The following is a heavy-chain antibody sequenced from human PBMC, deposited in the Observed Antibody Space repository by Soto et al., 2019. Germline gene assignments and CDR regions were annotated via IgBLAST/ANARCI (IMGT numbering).Heavy chain of an antibody. V-gene: IGHV1-69*01. Sequence: QVQLVQSGAEVKKPGSSVKVSCKASGGTFSSYAISWVRQAPGQGLEWMGGIIGLFGTTNYAQKFEGRITITEEEITRTAYMELRSLRSDETEVYYCARGQYYYQSCLDYWGQGTLVTVSP. CDR1: GGTFSSYA. CDR2: IIGLFGTT. D-gene: IGHD3-10*01. J-gene: IGHJ4*02. CDR3: ARGQYYYQSCLDY.